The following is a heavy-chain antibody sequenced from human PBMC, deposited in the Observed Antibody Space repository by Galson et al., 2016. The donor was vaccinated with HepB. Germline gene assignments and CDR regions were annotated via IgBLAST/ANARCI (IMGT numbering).Heavy chain of an antibody. J-gene: IGHJ4*02. CDR1: GFTFSSYA. Sequence: SLRLSCAASGFTFSSYAMSWVRQAPGKGLEWVSAVSGSGATTNYADSVKGRFTISRDNSKNTPYLQMNSLRAEDTAVYYCAKYWKDNNVWRTSDYWGQGTLVTVSS. D-gene: IGHD1-1*01. V-gene: IGHV3-23*01. CDR2: VSGSGATT. CDR3: AKYWKDNNVWRTSDY.